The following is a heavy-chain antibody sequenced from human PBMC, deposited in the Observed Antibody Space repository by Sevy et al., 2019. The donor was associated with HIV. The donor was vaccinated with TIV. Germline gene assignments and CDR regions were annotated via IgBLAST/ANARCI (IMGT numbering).Heavy chain of an antibody. V-gene: IGHV3-30*04. CDR2: IAFDGGYK. D-gene: IGHD5-18*01. CDR1: GCIFGNYP. Sequence: GGSLRLSCVASGCIFGNYPIHWVRQAPGEGLEWVAVIAFDGGYKYFGDSVKGRFTISRDNSKNTLYLQMNSLRNEDTAAYYCARGPIQLGAFDIWRPGTKVTVSS. J-gene: IGHJ3*02. CDR3: ARGPIQLGAFDI.